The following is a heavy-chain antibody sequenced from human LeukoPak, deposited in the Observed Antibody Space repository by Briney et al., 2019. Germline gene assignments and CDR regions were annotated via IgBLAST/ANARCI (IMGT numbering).Heavy chain of an antibody. CDR2: INWNGGST. CDR3: ARAAVTGYYYYMDV. Sequence: GGSLRLSCAASGFTFDDYGMIWVRHAPGKGRVWVSDINWNGGSTGYAASVKGRFTISRGTAKNSLYLQMNSLRAEDTALYYCARAAVTGYYYYMDVWGKGTTVTVSS. V-gene: IGHV3-20*04. D-gene: IGHD1-14*01. CDR1: GFTFDDYG. J-gene: IGHJ6*03.